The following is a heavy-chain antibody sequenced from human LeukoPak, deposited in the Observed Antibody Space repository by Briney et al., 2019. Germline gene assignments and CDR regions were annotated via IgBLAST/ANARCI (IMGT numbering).Heavy chain of an antibody. D-gene: IGHD3-9*01. V-gene: IGHV4-59*08. CDR3: ARQTLYYDILTGSFSYYYGMDV. J-gene: IGHJ6*02. CDR1: GGSISSYY. CDR2: IYYSGST. Sequence: PSETLSLTCTVSGGSISSYYWSWIRQPPGKGLEWIGYIYYSGSTNYNPSLKSRVTISVDTSKNQFSPKLSSVTAADTAVYYCARQTLYYDILTGSFSYYYGMDVWGQGTTVTVSS.